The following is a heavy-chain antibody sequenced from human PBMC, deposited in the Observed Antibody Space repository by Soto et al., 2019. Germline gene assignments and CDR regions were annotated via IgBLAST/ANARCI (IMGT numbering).Heavy chain of an antibody. CDR3: ARLGYCSGGSCYAMDV. CDR2: IDPSDSYT. D-gene: IGHD2-15*01. CDR1: GYSFTSYW. V-gene: IGHV5-10-1*01. J-gene: IGHJ6*02. Sequence: GESLKISCKGSGYSFTSYWISWVRQMPGKGLEWMGRIDPSDSYTNYSPSFQGHVTISADKSISTAYLQWSSLKASDTAMYYWARLGYCSGGSCYAMDVWGQGTTVTVSS.